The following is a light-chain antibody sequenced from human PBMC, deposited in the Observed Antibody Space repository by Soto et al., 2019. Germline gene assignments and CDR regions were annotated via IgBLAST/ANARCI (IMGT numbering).Light chain of an antibody. CDR3: QQYGSSSWT. V-gene: IGKV3-20*01. J-gene: IGKJ1*01. CDR1: QSVSSSY. CDR2: GAS. Sequence: IVLTQSPATLSVSPGERATLSCRASQSVSSSYLAWYQQKPGQAPRLLIYGASSRATGIPDRFSGSGSGTDFTLTISRLEPEDFAVYYCQQYGSSSWTFGQGTKV.